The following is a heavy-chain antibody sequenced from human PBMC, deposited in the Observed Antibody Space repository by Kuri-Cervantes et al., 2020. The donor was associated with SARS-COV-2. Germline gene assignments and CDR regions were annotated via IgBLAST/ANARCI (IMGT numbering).Heavy chain of an antibody. V-gene: IGHV4-34*01. CDR1: GGSFSGYY. J-gene: IGHJ4*02. D-gene: IGHD6-13*01. CDR2: INHSGST. CDR3: ARDRRPAAAGTFFDY. Sequence: SETLSLTCAVYGGSFSGYYWSWIRQSPGKGLVWIGEINHSGSTNYNPSLKSRITISVDTSKNQFSLKLSSVTAADTAVYYCARDRRPAAAGTFFDYWGQGTLVTVSS.